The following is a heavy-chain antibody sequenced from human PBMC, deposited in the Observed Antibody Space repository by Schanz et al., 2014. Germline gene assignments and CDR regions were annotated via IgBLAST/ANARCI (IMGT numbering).Heavy chain of an antibody. CDR3: ARLSVAGRPHVNYWYFDL. V-gene: IGHV1-46*01. CDR1: GYTFTSYS. D-gene: IGHD6-19*01. Sequence: QVQLVQSGAEVKKPGASVKVSCKASGYTFTSYSMHWVRQAPGQGLEWMGIINLSGGSTNNAQKFQGRLTMTRDTSISTAYMEVSRLKSDDTAVYYCARLSVAGRPHVNYWYFDLWGRGTLVTVSS. CDR2: INLSGGST. J-gene: IGHJ2*01.